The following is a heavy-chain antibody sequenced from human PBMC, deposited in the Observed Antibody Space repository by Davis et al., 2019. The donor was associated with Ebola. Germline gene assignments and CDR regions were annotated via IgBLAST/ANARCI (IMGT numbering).Heavy chain of an antibody. V-gene: IGHV4-4*02. D-gene: IGHD3-22*01. CDR1: GGSISSSNW. J-gene: IGHJ4*02. CDR2: IYHSGST. CDR3: ARSYYDSSGYYYGGFDY. Sequence: PSGTLSLTCAVSGGSISSSNWWRWFGQPPGKGLEWIGEIYHSGSTNYNPSLKSRVTISVDKSKNQFSLKLSSVTAADTAVYYCARSYYDSSGYYYGGFDYWGQGTLVTVSS.